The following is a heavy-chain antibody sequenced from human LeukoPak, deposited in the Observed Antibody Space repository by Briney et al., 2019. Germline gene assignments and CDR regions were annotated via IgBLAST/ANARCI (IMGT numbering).Heavy chain of an antibody. J-gene: IGHJ4*02. D-gene: IGHD3-3*01. CDR2: ISGSGGST. V-gene: IGHV3-23*01. CDR3: AKDRGNDFWSGYYTVGGY. Sequence: GGSLRLSCAASGFTFSSYATSWVRQAPGKGLEWVSAISGSGGSTYYADSVKGRFTISRDNSKNTLYLQMNSLRAEDTAVYYCAKDRGNDFWSGYYTVGGYWGQGTLVTVSS. CDR1: GFTFSSYA.